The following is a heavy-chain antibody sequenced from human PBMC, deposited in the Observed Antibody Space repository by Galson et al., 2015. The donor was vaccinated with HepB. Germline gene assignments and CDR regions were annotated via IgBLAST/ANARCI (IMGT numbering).Heavy chain of an antibody. CDR2: IRSKANSYAT. J-gene: IGHJ6*02. V-gene: IGHV3-73*01. CDR1: GFTFSGSA. Sequence: SLRLSCAASGFTFSGSAMHWVRQASGKGLEWVGRIRSKANSYATAYAASVKGRFTISRDDSKNTAYLQMNSLKTEDTAVYYCAREVRRSGPDHYFGMDVWGQGTTVTVSS. CDR3: AREVRRSGPDHYFGMDV. D-gene: IGHD3-3*01.